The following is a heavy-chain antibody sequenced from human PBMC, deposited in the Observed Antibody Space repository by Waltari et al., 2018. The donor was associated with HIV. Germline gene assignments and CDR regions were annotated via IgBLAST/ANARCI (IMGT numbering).Heavy chain of an antibody. Sequence: EVHLSESGGGFVKPGESLRLSCIVSGVPLRNFAMTRVRQAPGKGLGWVVTISGIDETFYADSVKGRFHISRGTSKNTVSLQGNSLRDEDTAFYYCGRCGGFYYGSGLDWGQGTLVTVSS. J-gene: IGHJ4*02. D-gene: IGHD3-10*01. CDR1: GVPLRNFA. CDR2: ISGIDET. V-gene: IGHV3-23*01. CDR3: GRCGGFYYGSGLD.